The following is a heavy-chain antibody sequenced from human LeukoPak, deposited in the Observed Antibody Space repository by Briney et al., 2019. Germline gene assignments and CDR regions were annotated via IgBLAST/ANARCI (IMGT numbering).Heavy chain of an antibody. J-gene: IGHJ4*02. Sequence: GGSLRLSCAASGFIVSSNYMSWVRQAPGKGLEWVSVIYGGNTYYADSVKGRFTISRDNSKNTLFLQMNSLRAEDTAVYFCAGGHDERPIRLEVAHYWGQGTLVTVSS. CDR3: AGGHDERPIRLEVAHY. CDR1: GFIVSSNY. D-gene: IGHD5-24*01. CDR2: IYGGNT. V-gene: IGHV3-66*01.